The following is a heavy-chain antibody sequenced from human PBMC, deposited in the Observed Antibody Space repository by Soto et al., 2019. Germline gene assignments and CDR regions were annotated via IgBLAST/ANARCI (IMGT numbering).Heavy chain of an antibody. V-gene: IGHV3-33*03. Sequence: GGSLRLSCAASGFTFSSYGMHWVRQAPGKGLEWVAVIWHDGSNKYYADSVKGRFTLSRDRSKKTVYLQMNSLRVEDTAVYYCTKDRVPDGIYTFDYWGQGALVTVSS. J-gene: IGHJ4*02. CDR2: IWHDGSNK. CDR3: TKDRVPDGIYTFDY. CDR1: GFTFSSYG. D-gene: IGHD2-2*02.